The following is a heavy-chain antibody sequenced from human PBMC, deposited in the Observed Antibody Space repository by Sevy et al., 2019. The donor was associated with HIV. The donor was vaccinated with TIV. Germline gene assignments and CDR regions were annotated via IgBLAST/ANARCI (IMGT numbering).Heavy chain of an antibody. V-gene: IGHV3-48*03. D-gene: IGHD3-22*01. Sequence: GGSLRLSCEASGFTFSSYEMNWVRQAPGKGLEWVSYISSSGTTIKYADSVKGRFTISRDNSQNTLHLQMSSLRADDTAVYYCAKALNPALESMLEVNLRTLKGFDVWGQGTVVTVSS. CDR2: ISSSGTTI. CDR3: AKALNPALESMLEVNLRTLKGFDV. J-gene: IGHJ3*01. CDR1: GFTFSSYE.